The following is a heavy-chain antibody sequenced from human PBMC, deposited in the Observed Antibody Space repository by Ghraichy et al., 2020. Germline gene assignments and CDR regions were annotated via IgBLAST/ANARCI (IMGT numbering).Heavy chain of an antibody. CDR3: ARDLAKWELKSLFWFDP. CDR1: GYTFTSYG. D-gene: IGHD1-26*01. CDR2: ISAYNGNT. V-gene: IGHV1-18*01. J-gene: IGHJ5*02. Sequence: ASVKVSCKASGYTFTSYGISWVRQAPGQGLEWMGWISAYNGNTNYAQKLQGRVTMTTDTSTSTAYMELRSLRSDDTAVYYCARDLAKWELKSLFWFDPWGQGTLVTVSS.